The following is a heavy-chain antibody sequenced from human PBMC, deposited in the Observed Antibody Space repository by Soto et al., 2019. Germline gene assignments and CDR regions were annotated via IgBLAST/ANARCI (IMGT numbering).Heavy chain of an antibody. D-gene: IGHD3-22*01. Sequence: GGSLRLSCAASGFTFSSYWMSWVRQAPGKGLEWVANIKQDGSEKYYVDSVKGRFTISRDNAKNSLYLQMNSLRAEDTAVYYCARFYYDSSGYLPSYCYHQYGTSVRSRRTTVTGSS. J-gene: IGHJ6*02. CDR3: ARFYYDSSGYLPSYCYHQYGTSV. CDR2: IKQDGSEK. CDR1: GFTFSSYW. V-gene: IGHV3-7*04.